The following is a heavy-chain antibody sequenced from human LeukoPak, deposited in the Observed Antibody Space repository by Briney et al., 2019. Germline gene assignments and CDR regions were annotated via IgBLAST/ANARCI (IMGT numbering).Heavy chain of an antibody. CDR2: ISYDGSNK. Sequence: PGGSLRLSCAASGFTFSIYGMHWVRQAPGKGLEWVAVISYDGSNKYYADSVKGRLTISRDNSKNTLYLQMNSLRAEDTAVYYCAKEDPRITIFGVVPSAMDVWGQGTTVTVSS. CDR1: GFTFSIYG. D-gene: IGHD3-3*01. V-gene: IGHV3-30*18. J-gene: IGHJ6*02. CDR3: AKEDPRITIFGVVPSAMDV.